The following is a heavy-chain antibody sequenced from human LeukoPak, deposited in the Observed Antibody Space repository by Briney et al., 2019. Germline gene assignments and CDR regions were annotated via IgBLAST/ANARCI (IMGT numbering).Heavy chain of an antibody. V-gene: IGHV5-51*01. Sequence: GESLRIPCQGSGYTFIDYWIAWVRQMPGKGLEWMGIIYPRNSDTRYSPSFQGQVTISADKSISTAYLQWSSLKASDTAIYYCARQDGGANYYFDYWGRGTLVTVSS. CDR2: IYPRNSDT. J-gene: IGHJ4*02. CDR1: GYTFIDYW. CDR3: ARQDGGANYYFDY.